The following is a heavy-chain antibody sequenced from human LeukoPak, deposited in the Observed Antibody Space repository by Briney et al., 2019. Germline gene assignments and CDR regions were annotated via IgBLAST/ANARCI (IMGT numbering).Heavy chain of an antibody. CDR2: ISSSGSYI. CDR3: ARDHYYYDSSGGNFDY. V-gene: IGHV3-21*01. Sequence: GGSLRLSCAASGFAFNTYTMNWVRQAPGKGLEWVSSISSSGSYIFYADSVKGRFTISRDNAKNSLYLQMNSLRDEDTALYYCARDHYYYDSSGGNFDYWGQGTLVTVSS. CDR1: GFAFNTYT. D-gene: IGHD3-22*01. J-gene: IGHJ4*02.